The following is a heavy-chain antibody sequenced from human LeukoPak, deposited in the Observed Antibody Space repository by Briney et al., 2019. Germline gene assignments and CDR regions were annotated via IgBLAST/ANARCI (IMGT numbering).Heavy chain of an antibody. V-gene: IGHV3-30*02. CDR1: GFTFSSYA. CDR3: AKDHGSTTPLYMDV. CDR2: IWYGEYDK. Sequence: GGSLRLSCAASGFTFSSYAMHWVRQAPGKGLEWVAVIWYGEYDKEHADSVKGRFTISRDNSKNTLYLQMNSLRIEDTAVYYCAKDHGSTTPLYMDVWGTGTTVIVSS. J-gene: IGHJ6*03. D-gene: IGHD2/OR15-2a*01.